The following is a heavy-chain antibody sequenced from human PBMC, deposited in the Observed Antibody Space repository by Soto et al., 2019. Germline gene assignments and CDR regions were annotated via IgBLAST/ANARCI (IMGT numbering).Heavy chain of an antibody. J-gene: IGHJ6*02. CDR1: GGTFSSYA. D-gene: IGHD3-22*01. Sequence: QVQLVQSGAEVKKPGSSVKVSCKASGGTFSSYAISWVRQAPRQGLEWMGGIIPIFGTANYAQKFQGRVTITADESTSTAYMELSSLRSEDTAVYYCARDAYDSSGYNYYGMDVWCQGTTVTVSS. CDR2: IIPIFGTA. V-gene: IGHV1-69*12. CDR3: ARDAYDSSGYNYYGMDV.